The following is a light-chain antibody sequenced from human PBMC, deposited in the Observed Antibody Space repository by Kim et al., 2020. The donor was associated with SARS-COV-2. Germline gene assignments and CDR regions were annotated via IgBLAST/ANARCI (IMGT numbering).Light chain of an antibody. V-gene: IGKV1-5*03. Sequence: DIQMTQSPSTLSASVGDRVTITCRASQSISSWLAWYQQKPGKAPKPLIYKASSLESGVPSRFSGSGSGTEFTLTISSLQPDDFATYYCQQYNSYPTTFGQGTKVDIK. CDR3: QQYNSYPTT. CDR1: QSISSW. CDR2: KAS. J-gene: IGKJ1*01.